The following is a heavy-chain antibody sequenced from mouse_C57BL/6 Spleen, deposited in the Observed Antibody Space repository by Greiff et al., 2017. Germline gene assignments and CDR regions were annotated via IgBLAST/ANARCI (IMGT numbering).Heavy chain of an antibody. CDR2: INPNNGGT. CDR3: ERQYYGSKYAMDY. J-gene: IGHJ4*01. D-gene: IGHD1-1*01. V-gene: IGHV1-22*01. CDR1: GYTFTDYN. Sequence: EVQLQQSGPELVKPGASVKMSCKASGYTFTDYNMHWVKQSPGKSLEWIGNINPNNGGTSYNQKFKGKATLTVNKSSSTAYMELRSLTSEDSAVDDGERQYYGSKYAMDYWGQGTSVTVSS.